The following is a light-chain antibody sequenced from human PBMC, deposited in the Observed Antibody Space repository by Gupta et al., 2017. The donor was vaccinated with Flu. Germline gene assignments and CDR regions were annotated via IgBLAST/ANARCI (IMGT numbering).Light chain of an antibody. J-gene: IGLJ1*01. V-gene: IGLV2-14*01. Sequence: QSALTQPASVSRSPGQSITISCTGTSSDVGGYNYVSWYQQHPGKAPKLMIYEVSNQPSGVSNRFSGSKSGNTASLTISGLQAEDEADYYCSSYTSSSTYVFGTGTKVTVL. CDR1: SSDVGGYNY. CDR2: EVS. CDR3: SSYTSSSTYV.